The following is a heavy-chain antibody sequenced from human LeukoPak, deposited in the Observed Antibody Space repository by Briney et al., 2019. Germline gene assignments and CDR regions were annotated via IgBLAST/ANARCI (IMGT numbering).Heavy chain of an antibody. V-gene: IGHV4-38-2*02. CDR1: GYSISSGYY. Sequence: LSETLSLTCTVSGYSISSGYYWGWIRQPPGKGLEWIGSIYHSGSTYYNPSLKSRVTISVDTSKNQFSLKLSSVTAADTAVYYCARGYYGSDYWGQGTLVAVSS. D-gene: IGHD3-10*01. CDR3: ARGYYGSDY. CDR2: IYHSGST. J-gene: IGHJ4*02.